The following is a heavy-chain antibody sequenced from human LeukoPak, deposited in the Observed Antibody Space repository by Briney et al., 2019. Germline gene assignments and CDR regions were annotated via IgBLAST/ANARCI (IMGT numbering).Heavy chain of an antibody. V-gene: IGHV3-23*01. Sequence: PGGSLRLSCAASGFTFSSYAMSWVRQAPGKGLEWVSVISGSGGSTYYADSVKGRFTISRDNSKNTLYLQMNSLRAEDMAVYYCAKDLVTTNWDYAGPKQQYWGQGTLVTVSS. D-gene: IGHD1-7*01. CDR3: AKDLVTTNWDYAGPKQQY. CDR2: ISGSGGST. CDR1: GFTFSSYA. J-gene: IGHJ4*02.